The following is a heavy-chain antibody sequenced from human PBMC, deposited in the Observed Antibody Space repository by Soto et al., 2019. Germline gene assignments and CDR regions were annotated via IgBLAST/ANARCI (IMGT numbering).Heavy chain of an antibody. Sequence: SVKVSCKASGGTFSSYTISWVRQAPGQGLEWMGRIIPILGIANYAQKFQGRVTITADKSTSTAYMELSSLRSEDTAVYYCARGDYGSGSYLPDYYYYYYMDVWGKGTTVTVSS. J-gene: IGHJ6*03. V-gene: IGHV1-69*02. D-gene: IGHD3-10*01. CDR3: ARGDYGSGSYLPDYYYYYYMDV. CDR2: IIPILGIA. CDR1: GGTFSSYT.